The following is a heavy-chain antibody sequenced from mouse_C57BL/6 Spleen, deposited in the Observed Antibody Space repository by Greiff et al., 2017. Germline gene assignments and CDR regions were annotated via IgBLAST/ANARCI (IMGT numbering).Heavy chain of an antibody. CDR1: GYSFTSYY. Sequence: QVQLQQSGPELVKPGASVKISCKASGYSFTSYYIHWVKQRPGQGLEWIGWIYPGSGNTKYNEKFKGKAKLTADTSSSTAYMQLSSLTSEDTAVYYCASHYDYDVNYAMDYWGQGTSVTVSS. D-gene: IGHD2-4*01. CDR3: ASHYDYDVNYAMDY. V-gene: IGHV1-66*01. J-gene: IGHJ4*01. CDR2: IYPGSGNT.